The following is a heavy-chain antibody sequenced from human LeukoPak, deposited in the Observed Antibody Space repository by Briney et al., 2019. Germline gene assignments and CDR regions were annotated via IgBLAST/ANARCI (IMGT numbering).Heavy chain of an antibody. CDR3: ARDKEAAVDFWSGYYPL. Sequence: PGRSLRLSCAASGFAFSSYWMGWVRQAPGKGLEWVANIKRDGSEKYYGDSVKGRFTVSRDNAMNSLYLQMTSLRAEDTAVYYCARDKEAAVDFWSGYYPLWGQGTLVIVSS. V-gene: IGHV3-7*01. J-gene: IGHJ4*02. CDR1: GFAFSSYW. D-gene: IGHD3-3*01. CDR2: IKRDGSEK.